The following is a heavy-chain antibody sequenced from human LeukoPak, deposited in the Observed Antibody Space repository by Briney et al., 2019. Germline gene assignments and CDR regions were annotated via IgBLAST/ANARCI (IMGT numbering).Heavy chain of an antibody. V-gene: IGHV1-24*01. CDR1: GYTLTELS. CDR3: ATLGYSSSWYYFDY. Sequence: ASVKVSFKVSGYTLTELSMHWVRQAPGKGLEWMGGFDPEDGETIYAQKFQGRVTMTEDTSTDTAYMELSSLRSEDTAVYYCATLGYSSSWYYFDYWGQGTLVTVSS. D-gene: IGHD6-13*01. J-gene: IGHJ4*02. CDR2: FDPEDGET.